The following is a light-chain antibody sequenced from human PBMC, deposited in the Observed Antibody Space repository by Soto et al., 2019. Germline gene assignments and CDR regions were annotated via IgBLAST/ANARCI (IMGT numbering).Light chain of an antibody. CDR3: QQYVTSPWA. J-gene: IGKJ1*01. Sequence: EIVLTQSPGTLSLSPGERATLSCRASQSVSSSFLAWYQQKPGQAPRLLIYGASNRATGIPDMFSVSGAGTDFTLTISRLETEDFAVYYCQQYVTSPWAFGQGTKVAIE. V-gene: IGKV3-20*01. CDR1: QSVSSSF. CDR2: GAS.